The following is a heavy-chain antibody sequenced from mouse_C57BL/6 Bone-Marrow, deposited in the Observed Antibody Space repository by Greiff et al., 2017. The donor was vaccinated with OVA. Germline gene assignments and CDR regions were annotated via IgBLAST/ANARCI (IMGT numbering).Heavy chain of an antibody. V-gene: IGHV2-2*01. CDR3: ARLAWFAY. Sequence: VQLVESGPGLVQPSQSLSITCTVSGFSLTSYGVHWVRQSPGKGLEWLGVIWSGGSTDYNAAFISRLSISKDNSKSQVFFKMNSLQADDTAIYYCARLAWFAYWGQGTLVTVSA. CDR2: IWSGGST. CDR1: GFSLTSYG. J-gene: IGHJ3*01.